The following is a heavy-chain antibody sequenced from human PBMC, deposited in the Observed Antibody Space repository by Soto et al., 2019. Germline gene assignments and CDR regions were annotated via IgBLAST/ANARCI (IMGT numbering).Heavy chain of an antibody. CDR1: GGSISSSSYY. D-gene: IGHD3-3*01. J-gene: IGHJ6*03. CDR3: ARRFYYYYYMDV. Sequence: QLQLQESGPGLVKPSETLSLTCTVSGGSISSSSYYWGWIRQPPGKGLEWIGSIYYSGSTYYNPSLKSRVTTSVDTSKNQFSLKLSSVTAADTAVYYCARRFYYYYYMDVWGKGTTVTVSS. CDR2: IYYSGST. V-gene: IGHV4-39*01.